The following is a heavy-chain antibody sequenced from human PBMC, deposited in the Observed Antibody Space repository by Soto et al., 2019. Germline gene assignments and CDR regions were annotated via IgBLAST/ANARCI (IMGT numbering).Heavy chain of an antibody. CDR2: ISYDGNNR. CDR3: ARTSSVHYGMDV. V-gene: IGHV3-30*03. D-gene: IGHD2-2*01. Sequence: ESGGGAVQPGRSLRLACAASGFTLSSHDMHWVRQAPGKGLEWVAVISYDGNNRYYVESVKGRFTISRDNSKNTLYLEMNSLRTEDTAVYYAARTSSVHYGMDVWGQGTTVTVSS. CDR1: GFTLSSHD. J-gene: IGHJ6*02.